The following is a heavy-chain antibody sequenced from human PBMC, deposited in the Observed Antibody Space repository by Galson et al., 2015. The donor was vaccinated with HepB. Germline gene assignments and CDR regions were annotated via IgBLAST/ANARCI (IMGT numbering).Heavy chain of an antibody. CDR2: SSSSSNYI. J-gene: IGHJ4*02. V-gene: IGHV3-21*01. Sequence: SLRLSCAASGFTFSSSTMTWVRQAPGKGLEWVSSSSSSSNYIYYADSVQGRFTISRDNANNSLYLQINSLRAEDTAVYYCARDGPYDILTGYYDYWGQGTLVTVSS. CDR1: GFTFSSST. CDR3: ARDGPYDILTGYYDY. D-gene: IGHD3-9*01.